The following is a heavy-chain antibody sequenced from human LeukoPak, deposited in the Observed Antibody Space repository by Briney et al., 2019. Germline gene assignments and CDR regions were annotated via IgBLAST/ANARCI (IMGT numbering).Heavy chain of an antibody. CDR1: GFTFSSYG. J-gene: IGHJ4*02. D-gene: IGHD3-22*01. CDR3: AKEAYSSGYYFGY. Sequence: GGSLRLSCAASGFTFSSYGMHWVRQAPGKGLEWVAVLSYDGSNKYYADSVKGRFTISRDNSKNTLYLQMNSLRAEDTAVYYRAKEAYSSGYYFGYWGQGTLVTVSS. V-gene: IGHV3-30*18. CDR2: LSYDGSNK.